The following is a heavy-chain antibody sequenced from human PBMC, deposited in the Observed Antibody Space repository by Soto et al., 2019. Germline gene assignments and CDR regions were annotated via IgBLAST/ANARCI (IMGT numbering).Heavy chain of an antibody. J-gene: IGHJ4*02. CDR1: GGTFSTNT. CDR3: ARAGY. Sequence: QVQLVQSGAEVKKPGSSVKVACKASGGTFSTNTIHWVRQAPGQGLEWMGGTIPIFGTANYAQRFQGRVTITADESTSTAYMELSSLSFEHTAVYYCARAGYWGQGTLVTVSS. V-gene: IGHV1-69*12. CDR2: TIPIFGTA.